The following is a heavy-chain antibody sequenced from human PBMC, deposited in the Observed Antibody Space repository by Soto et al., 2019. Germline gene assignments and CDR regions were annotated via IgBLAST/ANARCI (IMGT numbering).Heavy chain of an antibody. D-gene: IGHD4-17*01. J-gene: IGHJ4*02. CDR2: ISHSGTT. CDR3: ARITYGYNYFDY. Sequence: SETLSLTCAVSDYSISTGYFWGWIRQPPGKGLEWIGCISHSGTTHYNTSLKSRVTISIDTSENQFSLKLSSVTAADAAVYYCARITYGYNYFDYWGRGTQVTVSS. CDR1: DYSISTGYF. V-gene: IGHV4-38-2*01.